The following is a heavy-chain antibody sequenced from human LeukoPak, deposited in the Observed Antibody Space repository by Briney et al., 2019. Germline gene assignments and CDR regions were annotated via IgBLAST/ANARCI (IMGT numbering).Heavy chain of an antibody. CDR2: ISSSSSYI. D-gene: IGHD6-13*01. CDR1: GFTFSSYS. V-gene: IGHV3-21*01. J-gene: IGHJ5*02. Sequence: GGSLRLSCAASGFTFSSYSMNWVRQAPGKGLEWVSSISSSSSYIYYADSVKGRFTISRDNAKNSLYLQMNSLRAEDTAVYYCARNPSYSSSWYALFDTWGQGTLVTVSS. CDR3: ARNPSYSSSWYALFDT.